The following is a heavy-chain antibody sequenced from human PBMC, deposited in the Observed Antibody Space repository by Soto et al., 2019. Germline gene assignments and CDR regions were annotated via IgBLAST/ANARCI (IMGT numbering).Heavy chain of an antibody. V-gene: IGHV3-48*02. Sequence: EVQLVESGGGLVQPGGSLRLSCVVSGFTFSDYAMNWVRQAPGKGLEWVSYISGRAGDIRYADSVRGRFTISRDNANNLLYLLMSSLGDDDTAVYYCVRDHNWAFDYWGQGILVTVSS. CDR1: GFTFSDYA. J-gene: IGHJ4*02. CDR3: VRDHNWAFDY. D-gene: IGHD1-20*01. CDR2: ISGRAGDI.